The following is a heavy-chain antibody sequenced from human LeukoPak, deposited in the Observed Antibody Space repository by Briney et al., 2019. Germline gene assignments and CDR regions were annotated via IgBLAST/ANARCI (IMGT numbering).Heavy chain of an antibody. D-gene: IGHD6-6*01. Sequence: ASVKVSCKASGYTFTGYYTHWVRQAPGQGLEWMGRINPNSGGTNYAQKFQGRVTLTRDTSISTAYMELRRLRSDDTAVYYCARVAPSSFDYFDYWGQGTLVTVSS. CDR1: GYTFTGYY. CDR3: ARVAPSSFDYFDY. V-gene: IGHV1-2*06. CDR2: INPNSGGT. J-gene: IGHJ4*02.